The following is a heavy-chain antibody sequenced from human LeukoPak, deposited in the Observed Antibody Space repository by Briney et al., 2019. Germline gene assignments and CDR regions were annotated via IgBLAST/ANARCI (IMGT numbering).Heavy chain of an antibody. CDR2: INQGGSDK. D-gene: IGHD1-14*01. CDR1: GFNFNYYP. J-gene: IGHJ4*02. Sequence: GGSLRLSCAASGFNFNYYPVHWVRQAPGKGLEWVANINQGGSDKYYVDSVKGRFTISRDNANNLLYLQMNSLRGEDTAVYYCTRDRSRAEDDWGQGTLFTVSS. V-gene: IGHV3-7*01. CDR3: TRDRSRAEDD.